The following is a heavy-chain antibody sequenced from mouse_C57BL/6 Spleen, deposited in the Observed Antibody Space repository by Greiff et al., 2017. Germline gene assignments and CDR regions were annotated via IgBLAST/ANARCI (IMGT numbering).Heavy chain of an antibody. J-gene: IGHJ2*01. V-gene: IGHV1-64*01. CDR1: GYTFTSYW. CDR2: IHPNSGST. Sequence: QVQLKQPGAELVKPGASVKLSCKASGYTFTSYWMHWVKQRPGQGLEWIGMIHPNSGSTNYNEKFKSKATLTVDKSSSTAYMQLSSLTSEDSAVYYCAGDYGGSYRGYFDYWGQGTTLTVSS. CDR3: AGDYGGSYRGYFDY. D-gene: IGHD1-1*01.